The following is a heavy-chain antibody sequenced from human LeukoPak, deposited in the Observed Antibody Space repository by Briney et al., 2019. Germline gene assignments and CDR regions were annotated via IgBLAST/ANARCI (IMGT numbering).Heavy chain of an antibody. CDR3: ARQGLTVNMDGAFDI. CDR2: IYYSGST. V-gene: IGHV4-39*01. CDR1: GGSISSSSYY. D-gene: IGHD4-17*01. Sequence: SETLSLTCTGSGGSISSSSYYWGWIRRPPGKGLEWIGNIYYSGSTYYNPSLKSRVTISVDTSKHQFSLKLSSVTAADTAVYYCARQGLTVNMDGAFDIWGQGTMVTVSS. J-gene: IGHJ3*02.